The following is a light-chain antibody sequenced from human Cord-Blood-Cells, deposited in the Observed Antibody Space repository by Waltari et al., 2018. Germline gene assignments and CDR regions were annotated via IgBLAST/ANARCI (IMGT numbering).Light chain of an antibody. CDR2: GAS. Sequence: EIVMTQSPATLSVSPGERATLSCRASQSVSSNLAWYQQKPGQAPRLLIYGASTRATGIPARFSGSGSGTDFTLTISSLKSEDFAVYYCQQYNNGPPFTFGPGTKVDIK. CDR3: QQYNNGPPFT. CDR1: QSVSSN. J-gene: IGKJ3*01. V-gene: IGKV3D-15*01.